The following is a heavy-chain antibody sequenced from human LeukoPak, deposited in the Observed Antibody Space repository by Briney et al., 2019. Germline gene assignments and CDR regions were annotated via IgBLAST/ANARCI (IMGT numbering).Heavy chain of an antibody. CDR1: GGSISNYY. CDR3: ARELGATVVNYGMDV. V-gene: IGHV4-59*01. J-gene: IGHJ6*02. D-gene: IGHD4-23*01. Sequence: SETLSLTCTVSGGSISNYYWSWIRQPPGKGLEWIGYIHYSGSTNYNPSLKSRVTMSVDTSKNQLSLRLTSMTAADTAVYYCARELGATVVNYGMDVWGQGTTVTVSS. CDR2: IHYSGST.